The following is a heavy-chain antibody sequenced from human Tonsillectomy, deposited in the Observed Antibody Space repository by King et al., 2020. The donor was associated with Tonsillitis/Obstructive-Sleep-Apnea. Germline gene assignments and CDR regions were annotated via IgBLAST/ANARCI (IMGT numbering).Heavy chain of an antibody. CDR1: GGSIRSGSHF. J-gene: IGHJ4*02. V-gene: IGHV4-31*11. CDR3: ARTGGDYGDYGSSVFDF. D-gene: IGHD4-17*01. CDR2: IHHSGST. Sequence: VQLQESGPGLVKPSQTLSLTCAVSGGSIRSGSHFWSWIRQHPGKGLEWIGAIHHSGSTYYNPSLKSRVTISVDTSKKQFSLKLSSVTAADTAVYYCARTGGDYGDYGSSVFDFWGQGTLVTVAS.